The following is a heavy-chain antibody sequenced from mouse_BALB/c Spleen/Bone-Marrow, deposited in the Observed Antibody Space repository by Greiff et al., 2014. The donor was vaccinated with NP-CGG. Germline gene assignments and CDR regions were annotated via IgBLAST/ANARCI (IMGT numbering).Heavy chain of an antibody. V-gene: IGHV2-2*02. CDR2: TWTGGST. D-gene: IGHD3-1*01. CDR1: GFSLTTYG. CDR3: ARNHRGYYFDY. Sequence: VQLQQSGPGLVQPSQSLSITCTVSGFSLTTYGVHWVRQSPGKGLEWLGVTWTGGSTDYNAAFISRLSISKDNSKSQVFFEMNSLQANDTAIYYCARNHRGYYFDYWGQGTTLTVSS. J-gene: IGHJ2*01.